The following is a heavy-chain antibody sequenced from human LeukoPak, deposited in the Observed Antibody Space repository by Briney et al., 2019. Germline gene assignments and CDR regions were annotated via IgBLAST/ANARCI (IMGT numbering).Heavy chain of an antibody. V-gene: IGHV3-23*01. CDR2: ISYSGANS. D-gene: IGHD5-12*01. CDR3: ARDIELST. Sequence: GGSLRLSCAASGFTFSGSAMSWVRQAPGEGLEWVSLISYSGANSYYTDSVRGRFTISRDNSKDTLFLQMNSLRAEDTAIYYCARDIELSTWGLGTLVTVSS. J-gene: IGHJ3*01. CDR1: GFTFSGSA.